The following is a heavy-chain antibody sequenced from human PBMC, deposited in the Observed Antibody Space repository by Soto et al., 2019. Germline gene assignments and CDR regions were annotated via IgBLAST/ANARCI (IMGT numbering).Heavy chain of an antibody. CDR2: ISYDGSNK. J-gene: IGHJ6*02. CDR1: GFTFSSYA. CDR3: ARGESSGWWGGMDV. V-gene: IGHV3-30-3*01. Sequence: QVQLVESGGGVVQPGRSLRLSCAASGFTFSSYAMHWVRQAPGKGLEWVAVISYDGSNKYYADSVKGRFTISRDNSKNTRYLQMNSLRAEDTAVYYCARGESSGWWGGMDVWGQGTTVTVSS. D-gene: IGHD6-19*01.